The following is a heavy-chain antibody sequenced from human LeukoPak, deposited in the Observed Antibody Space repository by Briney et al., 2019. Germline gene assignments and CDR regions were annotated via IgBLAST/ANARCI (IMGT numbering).Heavy chain of an antibody. V-gene: IGHV3-53*01. CDR1: GFTVSSNY. J-gene: IGHJ3*02. D-gene: IGHD3-22*01. CDR2: IYSGGST. CDR3: ARSYYYDSSGYLPDAFDI. Sequence: GGSLRLSCAASGFTVSSNYMSWVRQAPGKGLEWVSVIYSGGSTYYADSVKGRFTISRDNAKNSLYLQMNSLRAEDTAVYYCARSYYYDSSGYLPDAFDIWGQGTMVTVSS.